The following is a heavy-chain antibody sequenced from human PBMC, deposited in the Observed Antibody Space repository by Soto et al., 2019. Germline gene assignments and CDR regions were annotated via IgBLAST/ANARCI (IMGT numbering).Heavy chain of an antibody. D-gene: IGHD3-16*02. CDR2: ISYDGSNK. Sequence: QVQLVESGGGVVQPGRSLRLSCAASGFTFSSYGMHWVRQAPGKGLEWVAVISYDGSNKYYADSVKGRFTISRDNSKNTLYLQMNSLRAEDTAVYYCASTMITFGGVIPTWGQGTLVTVSS. V-gene: IGHV3-30*03. CDR3: ASTMITFGGVIPT. J-gene: IGHJ5*02. CDR1: GFTFSSYG.